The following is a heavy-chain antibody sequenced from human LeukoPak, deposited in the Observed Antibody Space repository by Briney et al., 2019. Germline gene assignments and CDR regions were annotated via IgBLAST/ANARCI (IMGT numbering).Heavy chain of an antibody. V-gene: IGHV3-23*01. CDR1: GFTFSSYA. Sequence: PGGSLRLSCAASGFTFSSYAMSWVRQAPGKGLEWVSAISGSGGSTYNADSVKGRFTISRDNSKNTLYLQMNSLRAEDTAVYYCAKSNEQVPAATDYGMDVWGQGTTVTVSS. CDR2: ISGSGGST. CDR3: AKSNEQVPAATDYGMDV. D-gene: IGHD2-2*01. J-gene: IGHJ6*02.